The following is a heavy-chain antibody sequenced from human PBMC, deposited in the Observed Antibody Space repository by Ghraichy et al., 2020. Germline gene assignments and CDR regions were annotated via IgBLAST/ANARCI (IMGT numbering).Heavy chain of an antibody. Sequence: SETLSLTCIVSGGSITSDYWNWIRQSPVNGLEWIGYIHDTGTTFSNHSLKSRVSLSLDTSKNQFTLQLNSVTAADTAVYYCARAPLPWDRRAFDIWGQGTMVTVSS. V-gene: IGHV4-59*01. J-gene: IGHJ3*02. CDR1: GGSITSDY. CDR2: IHDTGTT. D-gene: IGHD1-26*01. CDR3: ARAPLPWDRRAFDI.